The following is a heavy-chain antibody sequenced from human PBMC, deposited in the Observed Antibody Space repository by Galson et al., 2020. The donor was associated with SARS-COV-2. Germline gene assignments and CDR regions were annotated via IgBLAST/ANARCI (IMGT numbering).Heavy chain of an antibody. CDR1: GFTVSSNY. CDR2: IYSGGST. V-gene: IGHV3-53*05. J-gene: IGHJ3*02. CDR3: ASALTGLEAFDI. D-gene: IGHD1-20*01. Sequence: QLGESLKISCAASGFTVSSNYMSWVRQAPGKGLEWVSVIYSGGSTYYADSVKGRFTISRDNSKNTLYLQINSLRAEDTAVYYCASALTGLEAFDIWGQGTMVTVSS.